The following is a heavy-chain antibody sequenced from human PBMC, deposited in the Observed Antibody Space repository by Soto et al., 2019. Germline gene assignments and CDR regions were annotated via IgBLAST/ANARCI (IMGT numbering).Heavy chain of an antibody. Sequence: GESLKISCAASGFTFRTYVMSWVRQAPGKGLEWVSSISGTGGSTYYADSVKGRFTISRDNSKNTVYLQMNNLRGEDTASYYCAKHDNFGGSVVVVAASFDSWGQGALVTVSS. CDR1: GFTFRTYV. CDR3: AKHDNFGGSVVVVAASFDS. V-gene: IGHV3-23*01. J-gene: IGHJ4*02. CDR2: ISGTGGST. D-gene: IGHD2-15*01.